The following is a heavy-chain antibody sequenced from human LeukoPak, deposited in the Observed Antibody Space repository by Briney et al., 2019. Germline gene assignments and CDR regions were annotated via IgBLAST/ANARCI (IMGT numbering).Heavy chain of an antibody. CDR3: ARDLPYYYDSSGFLDY. D-gene: IGHD3-22*01. J-gene: IGHJ4*02. CDR2: ISSSGSTI. V-gene: IGHV3-11*01. Sequence: GGSLRLSCAASGFTFSDYYMSWIRQAPGKGLEWVSYISSSGSTIYYADSVKGRFTISRDNAKNSLYLQMNSLRAEDTAVYYCARDLPYYYDSSGFLDYWGQRTLVTVSS. CDR1: GFTFSDYY.